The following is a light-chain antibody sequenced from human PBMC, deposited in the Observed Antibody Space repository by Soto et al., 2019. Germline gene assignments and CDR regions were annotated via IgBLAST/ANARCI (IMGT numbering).Light chain of an antibody. Sequence: QSVLTQPPSVSGAPGQTITISCTGSSSNLGAGYDVHWYQQLPGAAPQLLIFRNSNRPSGVPDRFSASNSGTSASLAITGFRAEDEADYYCQSYDNSLNLYVFGTGTKVTVL. V-gene: IGLV1-40*01. CDR2: RNS. CDR1: SSNLGAGYD. CDR3: QSYDNSLNLYV. J-gene: IGLJ1*01.